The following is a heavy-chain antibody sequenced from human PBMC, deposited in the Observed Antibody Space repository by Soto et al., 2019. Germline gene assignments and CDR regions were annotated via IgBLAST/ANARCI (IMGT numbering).Heavy chain of an antibody. V-gene: IGHV1-3*01. Sequence: QVQLVQSGAEVKKPGASVKVSCKASGYTFTSYAMHWVRQAPGQRLEWMGWINAGNGNTKYSQKFQGRVTITRDTSASTAHMELSSLRSEDTAVYYCARTSSGWSGQFFQNWGQGTLVTVSS. J-gene: IGHJ4*02. D-gene: IGHD6-19*01. CDR2: INAGNGNT. CDR1: GYTFTSYA. CDR3: ARTSSGWSGQFFQN.